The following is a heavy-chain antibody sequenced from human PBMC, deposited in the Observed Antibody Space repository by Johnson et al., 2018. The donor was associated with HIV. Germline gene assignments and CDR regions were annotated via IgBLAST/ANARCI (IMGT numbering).Heavy chain of an antibody. J-gene: IGHJ3*02. CDR2: LHRDGTT. CDR3: AGVRLMGAFDI. CDR1: GFIVSNNY. D-gene: IGHD2-8*01. V-gene: IGHV3-66*01. Sequence: MLLVESGGGLVQPGGSLRLSCAASGFIVSNNYMNWVRQTPGKGLEWVSILHRDGTTYYADSVKGRFTISRDNSKNTLYLQMNSLRAEDTAVYYCAGVRLMGAFDIWGQGTMVTVSS.